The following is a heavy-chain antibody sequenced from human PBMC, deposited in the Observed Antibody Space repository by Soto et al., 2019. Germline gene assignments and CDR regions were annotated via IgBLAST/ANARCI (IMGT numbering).Heavy chain of an antibody. J-gene: IGHJ5*02. V-gene: IGHV1-46*01. CDR3: AREYPSTYYFDP. CDR2: IKPSGGAT. D-gene: IGHD3-22*01. Sequence: ASVKVSCKASGYTFTNYYIHWVLQAPGQGLEWMGIIKPSGGATSYTQNFQGRVTMTRDTSTNTVYMELSSLRSEDTAVYYCAREYPSTYYFDPWGQGTLVTVSS. CDR1: GYTFTNYY.